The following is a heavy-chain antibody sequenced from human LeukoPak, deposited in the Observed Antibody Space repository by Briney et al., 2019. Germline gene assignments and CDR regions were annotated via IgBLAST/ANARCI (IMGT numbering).Heavy chain of an antibody. Sequence: GASVKVSCKASGYTFTRYYIQWVRQAPGRGLEWMGAVYTDGGTITNTRSFQHGRVTMTRDVSTRTVYMELSSLSSEDTAVYYCATEAPRSYRFDYWGQEILVTVSS. CDR3: ATEAPRSYRFDY. D-gene: IGHD3-10*01. J-gene: IGHJ4*02. CDR1: GYTFTRYY. CDR2: VYTDGGTI. V-gene: IGHV1-46*01.